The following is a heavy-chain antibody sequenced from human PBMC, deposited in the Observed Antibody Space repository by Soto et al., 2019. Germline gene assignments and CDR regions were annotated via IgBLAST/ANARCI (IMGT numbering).Heavy chain of an antibody. CDR1: GFSLSTSGVG. CDR2: IYWDDDK. D-gene: IGHD5-18*01. CDR3: AHWSGYSYGYGIDY. J-gene: IGHJ4*02. V-gene: IGHV2-5*02. Sequence: QITLKESGPTLVKPTQTLTLTCTFSGFSLSTSGVGVGWIRQPPGKALEWLALIYWDDDKRYSPSLKSRLTITKETSKNQVVLKMTNMDPVDTATYYCAHWSGYSYGYGIDYWGQGTLVTVSS.